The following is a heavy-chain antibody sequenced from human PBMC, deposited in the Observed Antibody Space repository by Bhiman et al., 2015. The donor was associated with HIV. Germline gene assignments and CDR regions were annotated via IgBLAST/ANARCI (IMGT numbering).Heavy chain of an antibody. Sequence: QVQLVESGGGVVQPGGSLRLSCAASGFTFSFYGMYWVRQAPGKGLEWVAFIRYDGSHKYYADSVKGRFTISRDNSQNTLYLQMNSLRAEDTAVYFCVKDSRPLYSSSSGHYYYYGMDVWGQG. CDR2: IRYDGSHK. CDR1: GFTFSFYG. V-gene: IGHV3-30*02. D-gene: IGHD6-6*01. CDR3: VKDSRPLYSSSSGHYYYYGMDV. J-gene: IGHJ6*02.